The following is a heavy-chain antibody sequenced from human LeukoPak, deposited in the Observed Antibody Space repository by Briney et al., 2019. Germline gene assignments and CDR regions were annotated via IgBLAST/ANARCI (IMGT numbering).Heavy chain of an antibody. Sequence: GGSLRLSCAASGFTFSSYAMHWVRQAPGKGLEWVAVISYDGSNKYYADSVKGRFTISRDNSKNTLYLQMNSLRAEDTAVYYCAKVMVTTDTYDYWGQGTLVTVSS. CDR3: AKVMVTTDTYDY. V-gene: IGHV3-30*04. D-gene: IGHD4-11*01. J-gene: IGHJ4*02. CDR2: ISYDGSNK. CDR1: GFTFSSYA.